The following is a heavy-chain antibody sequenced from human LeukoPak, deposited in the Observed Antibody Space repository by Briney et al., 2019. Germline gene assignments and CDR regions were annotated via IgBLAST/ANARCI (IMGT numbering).Heavy chain of an antibody. CDR2: INSNSGGT. V-gene: IGHV1-2*02. CDR3: ARSDVSGWKDF. J-gene: IGHJ4*02. CDR1: GYTFTDYY. Sequence: ASVKVSCKAAGYTFTDYYMHLVRQAPGQGLEWVGWINSNSGGTNYAQKFQGRVTMTRDTSISAAYMELSRLTSDDAAVYYCARSDVSGWKDFWGQGTLVTVSS. D-gene: IGHD6-19*01.